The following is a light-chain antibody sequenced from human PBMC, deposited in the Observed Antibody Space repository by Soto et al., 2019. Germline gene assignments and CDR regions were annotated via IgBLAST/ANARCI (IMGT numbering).Light chain of an antibody. CDR2: AAS. J-gene: IGKJ4*01. V-gene: IGKV1-12*01. Sequence: DIQMTQSPSSVSASVGDRVTITCRASQGISSYLAWYQQKPGKAPNLLIYAASSLHSGVPSRFGGSGSGTDFTLTISSLQPEDFATCYCQQANCFPLSFGGGTKVEIK. CDR3: QQANCFPLS. CDR1: QGISSY.